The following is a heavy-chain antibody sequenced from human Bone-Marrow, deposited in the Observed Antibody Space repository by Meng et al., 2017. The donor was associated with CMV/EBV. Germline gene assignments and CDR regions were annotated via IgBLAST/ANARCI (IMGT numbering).Heavy chain of an antibody. V-gene: IGHV4-59*01. J-gene: IGHJ6*02. Sequence: SETLSLTCAVYGGSFSGYYWSWIRQPPGKGLEWIGYIYYSGSTNYNPSLKSRVTISVDTSKNQFSLKLSSVTAADTAVYYCARDSYYDFWSGYYTYYYYGMDVWGQGTTVTVSS. D-gene: IGHD3-3*01. CDR3: ARDSYYDFWSGYYTYYYYGMDV. CDR1: GGSFSGYY. CDR2: IYYSGST.